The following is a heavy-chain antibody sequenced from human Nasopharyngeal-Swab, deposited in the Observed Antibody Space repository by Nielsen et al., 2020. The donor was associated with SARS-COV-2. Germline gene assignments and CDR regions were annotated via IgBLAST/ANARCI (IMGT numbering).Heavy chain of an antibody. CDR1: GGSISSSSYS. J-gene: IGHJ6*02. V-gene: IGHV4-39*07. D-gene: IGHD6-13*01. Sequence: SETLSLPCTVSGGSISSSSYSWGWIRQPPGKGLEWIGSIYYSGSTYYNPSLKSRVTISVDTSKNQFSLKLSSVTAADTAVYYCVGSSWYGDYYYYYGMDVWGQGTTVTVSS. CDR2: IYYSGST. CDR3: VGSSWYGDYYYYYGMDV.